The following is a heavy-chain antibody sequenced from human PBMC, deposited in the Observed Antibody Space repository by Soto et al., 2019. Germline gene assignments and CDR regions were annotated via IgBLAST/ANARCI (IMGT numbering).Heavy chain of an antibody. Sequence: SETMAINWTGYGGSISSYYWRWIRKTPRKGLEWIGYIYYSGSTNYNPSLKSRVTISVDTSKNQFSLKLSSVTAADTAVYYCARDLQEFWSGYYGPYYYYYMDVWGKGTTVTVSS. CDR2: IYYSGST. D-gene: IGHD3-3*01. J-gene: IGHJ6*03. CDR3: ARDLQEFWSGYYGPYYYYYMDV. CDR1: GGSISSYY. V-gene: IGHV4-59*01.